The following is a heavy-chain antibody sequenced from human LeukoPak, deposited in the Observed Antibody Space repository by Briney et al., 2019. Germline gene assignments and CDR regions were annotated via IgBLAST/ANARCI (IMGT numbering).Heavy chain of an antibody. CDR3: ARDGAAAAGSYFDY. J-gene: IGHJ4*02. Sequence: PSQTLSLTCTVSGGSISSGGYYWSWIRQHPGKGLEWIGYIYYSGSTYYNPSLKSRVTISVDNSKNQFSLKLSSVTAADTAVYYCARDGAAAAGSYFDYWGQGTLVTVSS. CDR2: IYYSGST. D-gene: IGHD6-13*01. CDR1: GGSISSGGYY. V-gene: IGHV4-31*03.